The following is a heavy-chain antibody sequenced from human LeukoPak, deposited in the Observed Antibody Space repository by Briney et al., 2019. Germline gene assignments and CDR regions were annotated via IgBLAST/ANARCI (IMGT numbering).Heavy chain of an antibody. CDR1: GGSFNTYY. D-gene: IGHD6-19*01. J-gene: IGHJ4*02. V-gene: IGHV4-34*01. CDR3: ARGGGYSSGWPIFDY. Sequence: SETLSLTCAVYGGSFNTYYWSWIRQPPGKGLEWIGEINHSGSTNYNPSLKSRVTISVDKSKNQFSLKLSSVTAADTAVYYCARGGGYSSGWPIFDYWGQGTLVTVSS. CDR2: INHSGST.